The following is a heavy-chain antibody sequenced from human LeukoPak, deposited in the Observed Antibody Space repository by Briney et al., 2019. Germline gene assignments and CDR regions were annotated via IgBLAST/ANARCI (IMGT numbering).Heavy chain of an antibody. J-gene: IGHJ5*02. CDR1: GYTFTSYD. CDR3: WGYCSSTSCRNWFDP. D-gene: IGHD2-2*01. Sequence: ASVKVSCKASGYTFTSYDINWVRQATGQGPEWMGWMNPNSGNTGYAQKFQGRVTMTRNTSISTAYMELSSLRSEDTAVYYCWGYCSSTSCRNWFDPWGQGTLVTVSS. CDR2: MNPNSGNT. V-gene: IGHV1-8*01.